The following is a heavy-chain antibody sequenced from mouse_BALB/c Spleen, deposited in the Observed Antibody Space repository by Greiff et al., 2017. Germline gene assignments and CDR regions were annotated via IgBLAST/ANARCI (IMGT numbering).Heavy chain of an antibody. CDR1: GYSITSGYY. Sequence: EVQLVESGPGLVKPSQSLSLTCSVTGYSITSGYYWNWIRQFPGNKLEWMGYISYDGSNNYNPSLKNRISITRDTSKNQFFLKLNSVTTEDTATYYCARGGFDYDVGFDYWGQGTTLTVSS. CDR2: ISYDGSN. CDR3: ARGGFDYDVGFDY. D-gene: IGHD2-4*01. J-gene: IGHJ2*01. V-gene: IGHV3-6*02.